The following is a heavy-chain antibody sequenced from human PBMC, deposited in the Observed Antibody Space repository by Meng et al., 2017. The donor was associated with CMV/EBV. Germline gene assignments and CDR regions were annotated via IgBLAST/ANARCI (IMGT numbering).Heavy chain of an antibody. CDR3: ARDGPVTMIVVGNWFDP. CDR1: GGSISSSRYY. J-gene: IGHJ5*02. D-gene: IGHD3-22*01. V-gene: IGHV4-39*07. CDR2: SYYSGST. Sequence: GSLRLSCTVSGGSISSSRYYWGWIRQPPGKGLEWIGSSYYSGSTYYNPSLKSRVTISVDTSKNQFSLKLSSVTAADTAVYYCARDGPVTMIVVGNWFDPWGQGTLVTVSS.